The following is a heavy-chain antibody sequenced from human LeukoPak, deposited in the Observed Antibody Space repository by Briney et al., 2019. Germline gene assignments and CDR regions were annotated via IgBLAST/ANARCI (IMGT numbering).Heavy chain of an antibody. CDR2: INHSGST. V-gene: IGHV4-34*01. D-gene: IGHD5-18*01. CDR1: GGSFSGYY. CDR3: ASSDTAITFDY. J-gene: IGHJ4*02. Sequence: SETLSLTCAVYGGSFSGYYWSWLRQPPGKGLEWIGEINHSGSTNYNPSLKSRVTISVDTSKNQFSLMLSYVTAADTAVYYCASSDTAITFDYWGQGTLVTVSS.